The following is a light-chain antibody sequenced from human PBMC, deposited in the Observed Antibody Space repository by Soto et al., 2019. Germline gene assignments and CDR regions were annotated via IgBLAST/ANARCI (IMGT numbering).Light chain of an antibody. CDR3: SSYAVYNNGDV. Sequence: QSALTQPPSASGSPGQSVTISCTGTSSDVGGYDYVSWYQQHPGKAPKLMIYEVSKRPSGVPDRFSGSKSGNTASLTVSGLQAEDEADYYCSSYAVYNNGDVFGTGTKLTVL. CDR2: EVS. J-gene: IGLJ1*01. CDR1: SSDVGGYDY. V-gene: IGLV2-8*01.